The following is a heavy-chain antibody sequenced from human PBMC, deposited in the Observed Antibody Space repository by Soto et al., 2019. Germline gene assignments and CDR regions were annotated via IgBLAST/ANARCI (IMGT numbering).Heavy chain of an antibody. J-gene: IGHJ1*01. Sequence: QLQLQESGPGLVKPSETLSLTCSVSGGSISISSYYWGWVRQPPGKGLEWIASMYYSGGTYYNPSLKSRATISLDKSKNQFSLKLTSATAADTAVYYCARLDRFLEYFNHWGQGTLVTVSS. D-gene: IGHD3-3*01. CDR2: MYYSGGT. CDR3: ARLDRFLEYFNH. V-gene: IGHV4-39*01. CDR1: GGSISISSYY.